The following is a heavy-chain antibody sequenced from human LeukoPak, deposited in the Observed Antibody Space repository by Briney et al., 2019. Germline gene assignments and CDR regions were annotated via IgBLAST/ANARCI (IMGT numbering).Heavy chain of an antibody. V-gene: IGHV3-53*01. J-gene: IGHJ6*02. CDR3: ARPGITLYYGMDV. Sequence: GGSLRLPCAASGFTFSSNYMSWVRQAPGKGLEWVSIIYSGGSTYYADSVKGRFTISRDSSKNTLYLQMNSLRAEDTAMYYCARPGITLYYGMDVWGQGTTVTVSS. CDR1: GFTFSSNY. CDR2: IYSGGST. D-gene: IGHD1-20*01.